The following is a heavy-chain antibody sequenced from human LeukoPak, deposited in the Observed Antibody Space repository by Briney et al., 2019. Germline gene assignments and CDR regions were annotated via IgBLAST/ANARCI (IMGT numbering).Heavy chain of an antibody. V-gene: IGHV4-39*07. CDR1: GGSVSSGSYY. CDR3: ARVSWFDELPNY. J-gene: IGHJ4*02. CDR2: IYYSGST. D-gene: IGHD3-10*01. Sequence: SETLSLTCTVSGGSVSSGSYYWGWIRQPPGKGLEWIGNIYYSGSTYYNPSLKSRVTISVETSKNQFSLKLSSVTAADTAVYYCARVSWFDELPNYRGQGTLVSVSS.